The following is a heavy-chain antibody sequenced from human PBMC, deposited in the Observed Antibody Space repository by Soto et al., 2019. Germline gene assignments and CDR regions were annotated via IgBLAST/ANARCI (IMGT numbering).Heavy chain of an antibody. J-gene: IGHJ4*02. CDR2: ISSNGGST. D-gene: IGHD3-10*01. V-gene: IGHV3-64D*08. CDR3: VKGERDYYGSGSSPSVLVY. CDR1: GFTFSSYA. Sequence: GGSLRLSCSASGFTFSSYAMHWVRQAPGKGLEYVSAISSNGGSTYYADSVKGRFTISRDNSKNTLYLQMSSLRAEDTAVYYCVKGERDYYGSGSSPSVLVYWGQGTLVTSPQ.